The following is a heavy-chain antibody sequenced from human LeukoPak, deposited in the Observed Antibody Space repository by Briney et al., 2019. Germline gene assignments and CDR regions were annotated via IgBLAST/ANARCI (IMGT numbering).Heavy chain of an antibody. CDR2: IRSKAYGGTT. CDR3: TRAHSSGYYYSNSDY. CDR1: GFTFDHYA. D-gene: IGHD3-22*01. Sequence: GGSLRLSCAASGFTFDHYAMSWFRQAPGKGLEWVGFIRSKAYGGTTEYAASVKGRFTISRDDSKSIAYLQMNSLKTEDTAVYYCTRAHSSGYYYSNSDYWGQGTLVTVSS. J-gene: IGHJ4*02. V-gene: IGHV3-49*03.